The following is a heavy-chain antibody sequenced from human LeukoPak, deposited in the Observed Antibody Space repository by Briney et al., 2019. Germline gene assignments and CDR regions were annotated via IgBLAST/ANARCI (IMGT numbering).Heavy chain of an antibody. CDR2: ISAYNGNT. D-gene: IGHD3-10*01. Sequence: ASMKVSCKASGYTFTSYGISWVRQAPGQGLEWMGWISAYNGNTNYAQKLQGRVTMTTDTSTSTAYMELRSLRSDDTAVYYCARDGDKYYYGSGSYYLDYWGQGTLVTVSS. J-gene: IGHJ4*02. CDR3: ARDGDKYYYGSGSYYLDY. CDR1: GYTFTSYG. V-gene: IGHV1-18*01.